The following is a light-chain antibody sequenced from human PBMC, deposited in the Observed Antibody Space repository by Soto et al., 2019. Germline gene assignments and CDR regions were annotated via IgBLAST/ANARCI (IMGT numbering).Light chain of an antibody. Sequence: AVLLTQSPSSFSASTGDRATITCRASQDIHNYLAWYQQVPGKAPKLLLYAASILQTGVPSRFSGSGSGTDFTLTIYGLQSEDFATYCCQHYYNYPWTFGQGTTVE. V-gene: IGKV1-8*01. CDR1: QDIHNY. CDR3: QHYYNYPWT. J-gene: IGKJ1*01. CDR2: AAS.